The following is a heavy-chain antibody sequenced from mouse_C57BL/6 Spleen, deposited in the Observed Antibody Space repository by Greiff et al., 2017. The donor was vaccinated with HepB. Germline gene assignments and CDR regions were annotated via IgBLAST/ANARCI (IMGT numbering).Heavy chain of an antibody. CDR3: ARGASSGSGWFAY. D-gene: IGHD3-2*02. CDR2: IDPSDSET. V-gene: IGHV1-52*01. J-gene: IGHJ3*01. Sequence: VKLQQPGAELVRPGSSVKLSYKASGYTFTSYWMHWVKQRPIQGLEWIGNIDPSDSETHYNQKFKDKATLTVDKSSSTAYMQLSSLTSEDSAVYYCARGASSGSGWFAYWGQGTLVTVSA. CDR1: GYTFTSYW.